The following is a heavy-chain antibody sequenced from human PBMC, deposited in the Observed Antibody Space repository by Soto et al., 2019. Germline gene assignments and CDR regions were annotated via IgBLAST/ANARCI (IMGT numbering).Heavy chain of an antibody. D-gene: IGHD3-22*01. J-gene: IGHJ4*02. CDR2: ISDSGGST. V-gene: IGHV3-23*01. Sequence: GGTLILSCEASGFSGSIYYLTWVRQAPGKGLEWVSVISDSGGSTYYADSVKGRFTIFRDNSKNTLYLQMNSLRAEDTAVYYCAKDGYYDSSGYSDYWGQGTLVTVSS. CDR1: GFSGSIYY. CDR3: AKDGYYDSSGYSDY.